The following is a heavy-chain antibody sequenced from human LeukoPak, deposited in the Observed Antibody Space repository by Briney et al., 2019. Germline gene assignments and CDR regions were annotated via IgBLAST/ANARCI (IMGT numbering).Heavy chain of an antibody. CDR2: ISPNTGAT. J-gene: IGHJ4*02. D-gene: IGHD6-19*01. CDR3: ARDRVGSGWPRPFYFEF. V-gene: IGHV1-2*02. Sequence: ASVKVSCKPSGYTFTGYYLHWVRQAPGQALESMGWISPNTGATLYAQSFQGRVTMSRDTSISTAYLDLRSLRFDDTAVYYCARDRVGSGWPRPFYFEFWGQGTLLTVSS. CDR1: GYTFTGYY.